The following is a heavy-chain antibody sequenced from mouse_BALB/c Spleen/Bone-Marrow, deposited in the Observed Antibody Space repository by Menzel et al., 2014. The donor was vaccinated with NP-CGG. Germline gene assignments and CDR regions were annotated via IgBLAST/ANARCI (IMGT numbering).Heavy chain of an antibody. J-gene: IGHJ1*01. CDR3: VFLGYYGYFYV. CDR2: INPDSSTI. D-gene: IGHD2-2*01. Sequence: EVQLQQSGGGLVQPGGSLKLSCAASGFDFSRYWMSWVRQAPGKGLEWIGEINPDSSTINYTPSLKDKFIISRDNAKNTLYLQMGKVRSEDTALYYCVFLGYYGYFYVWGAGTTVTVSS. V-gene: IGHV4-1*02. CDR1: GFDFSRYW.